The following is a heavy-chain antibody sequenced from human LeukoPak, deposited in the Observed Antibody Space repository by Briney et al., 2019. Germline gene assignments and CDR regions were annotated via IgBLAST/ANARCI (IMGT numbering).Heavy chain of an antibody. Sequence: SETLSLTCTVSGGSISSYYWSWIRQPPGKGLEWIGYIYYSGSTNYNPSLKSRVTISVDTSKNQFSLKLSSVTAADTAVYYCARGVTGRAFDIWGQGTMVTVSS. D-gene: IGHD1-1*01. CDR1: GGSISSYY. J-gene: IGHJ3*02. CDR2: IYYSGST. CDR3: ARGVTGRAFDI. V-gene: IGHV4-59*08.